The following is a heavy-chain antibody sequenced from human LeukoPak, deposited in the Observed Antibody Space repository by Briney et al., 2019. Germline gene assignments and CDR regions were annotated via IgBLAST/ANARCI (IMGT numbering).Heavy chain of an antibody. Sequence: ASVKVSCKASGYTFTSYDINWVRQATGQGLEWMGWMNPSSGNTGYAQKFQGRVTITRNTAISTVYMEMSSLRSEDTAVYYCARRNYDWFDPWGQGTLVTVSS. CDR1: GYTFTSYD. J-gene: IGHJ5*02. CDR3: ARRNYDWFDP. V-gene: IGHV1-8*03. D-gene: IGHD3-10*01. CDR2: MNPSSGNT.